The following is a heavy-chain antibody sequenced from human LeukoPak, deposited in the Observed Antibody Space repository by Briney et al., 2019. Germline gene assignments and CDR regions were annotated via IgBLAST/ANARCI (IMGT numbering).Heavy chain of an antibody. V-gene: IGHV1-69*13. CDR1: GGTFSSYA. Sequence: ASVKVSCKASGGTFSSYAISWVRQAPGHGLEWRGGIIPIFGTANYAQKFQGRVTITADESTSTAYMELSSLRSEDTAVYYCARHHDYGDRPDAFDIWGQGTMVTVSS. CDR3: ARHHDYGDRPDAFDI. J-gene: IGHJ3*02. CDR2: IIPIFGTA. D-gene: IGHD4-17*01.